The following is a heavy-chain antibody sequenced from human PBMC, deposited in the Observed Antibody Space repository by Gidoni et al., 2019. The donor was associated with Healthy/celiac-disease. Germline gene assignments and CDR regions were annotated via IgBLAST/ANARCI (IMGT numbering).Heavy chain of an antibody. CDR3: ARGYSSSWYDSFNDAFDI. CDR2: ISGSGGST. CDR1: GFTFSSYA. V-gene: IGHV3-23*01. Sequence: EVQLLESGGGLVQPGGSLRLSCAASGFTFSSYAMRWVRQAPGKGLEWVSAISGSGGSTYYADSVKGRFTISRDNSKNTLYLQMNSLRAEDTAVYYCARGYSSSWYDSFNDAFDIWGQGTMVTVSS. D-gene: IGHD6-13*01. J-gene: IGHJ3*02.